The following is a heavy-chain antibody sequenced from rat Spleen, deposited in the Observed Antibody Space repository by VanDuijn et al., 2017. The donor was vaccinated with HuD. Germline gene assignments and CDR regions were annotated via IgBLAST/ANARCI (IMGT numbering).Heavy chain of an antibody. J-gene: IGHJ4*01. CDR2: ISYRGST. D-gene: IGHD1-3*01. CDR3: AKTTVAYYYIMDA. CDR1: DYSITSNF. Sequence: EVQLQESGPGLVKPSQSLSLTCSVTDYSITSNFWGWIRKFPGNKMEWIGHISYRGSTSYNPSLKSRISITRDTSKNQFFLQVNSVTTEDTATYYCAKTTVAYYYIMDAWGQGASVTVSS. V-gene: IGHV3-1*01.